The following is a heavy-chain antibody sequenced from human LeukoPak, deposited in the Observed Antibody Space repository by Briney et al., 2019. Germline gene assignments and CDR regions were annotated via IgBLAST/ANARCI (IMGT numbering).Heavy chain of an antibody. J-gene: IGHJ4*02. CDR3: ARDTLYSYGYDY. D-gene: IGHD5-18*01. CDR2: INPNSGGT. Sequence: GASVKVSCKASGYTITGYYMHWVRQAPGQGLEWMGWINPNSGGTNYAQKFQGRVTMTRDTSISTAYMELSSLRSDDTALYYCARDTLYSYGYDYWGQGTLVTVSS. V-gene: IGHV1-2*02. CDR1: GYTITGYY.